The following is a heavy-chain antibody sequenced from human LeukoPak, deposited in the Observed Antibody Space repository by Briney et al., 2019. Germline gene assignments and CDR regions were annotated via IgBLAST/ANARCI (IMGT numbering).Heavy chain of an antibody. CDR1: GYTFTGYY. V-gene: IGHV1-2*02. Sequence: ASVKVSCKASGYTFTGYYMHWVRQAPGQGLEWMGWINPNSGGTNYAQKFQGRVTMTRDTSISTAYMELSRLRSDDTAVYYCARDLGDYYDSSGYWVAPWGQGTPVTVSS. J-gene: IGHJ5*02. CDR2: INPNSGGT. CDR3: ARDLGDYYDSSGYWVAP. D-gene: IGHD3-22*01.